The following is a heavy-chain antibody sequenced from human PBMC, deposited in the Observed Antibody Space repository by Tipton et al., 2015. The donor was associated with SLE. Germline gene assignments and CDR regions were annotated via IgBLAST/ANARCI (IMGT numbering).Heavy chain of an antibody. J-gene: IGHJ6*03. Sequence: TLSLTCAVYGGSFSGYYWSWIRQPPGKGLEWIGEINHSGSTNYNPSLKSRVTISVDTSKNQFSLKLSSVTAADTAVYYCARDQRPLWRNYMDVWGKGTTVTISS. V-gene: IGHV4-34*01. D-gene: IGHD3-3*01. CDR1: GGSFSGYY. CDR3: ARDQRPLWRNYMDV. CDR2: INHSGST.